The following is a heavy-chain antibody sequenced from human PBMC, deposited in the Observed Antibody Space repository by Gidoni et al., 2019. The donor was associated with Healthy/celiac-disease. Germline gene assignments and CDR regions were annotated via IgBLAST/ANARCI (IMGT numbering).Heavy chain of an antibody. CDR3: ERGIQVLEWPHYYYYYMDV. Sequence: MSWDRQAPGKGLEWVANIKQDGSEKDYVDSVKGRFTISRDNAKNSLYLQMNSLRAEDTAVYYCERGIQVLEWPHYYYYYMDVWGKGTTVTVSS. D-gene: IGHD3-3*01. V-gene: IGHV3-7*03. CDR2: IKQDGSEK. J-gene: IGHJ6*03.